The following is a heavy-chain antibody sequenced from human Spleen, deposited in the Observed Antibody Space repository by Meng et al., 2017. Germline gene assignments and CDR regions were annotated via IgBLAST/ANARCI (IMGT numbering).Heavy chain of an antibody. Sequence: VQRVHSGAEVKKPGSSVKGSGKAAGVTFSSYTISWGRQAPGQGLEWMGRIIPILGIANYAQKFQGRVTITADKSTSTAYMELSSLRSEDTAVYYCARTSPGWFDPWGQGTLVTVSS. V-gene: IGHV1-69*02. CDR2: IIPILGIA. J-gene: IGHJ5*02. CDR1: GVTFSSYT. CDR3: ARTSPGWFDP.